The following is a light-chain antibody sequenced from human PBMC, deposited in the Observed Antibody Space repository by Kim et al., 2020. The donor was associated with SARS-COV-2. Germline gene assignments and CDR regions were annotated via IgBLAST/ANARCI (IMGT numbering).Light chain of an antibody. CDR3: CSFAGSSTLGV. V-gene: IGLV2-11*01. J-gene: IGLJ1*01. CDR2: DVV. Sequence: QSFTISCTGTSSDVGGYDYVSWYQQHPGKAPKLMIYDVVKRPSGVPDRFSGSKSGNTASLTISGLQADDEADYYCCSFAGSSTLGVFGTGTEVTVL. CDR1: SSDVGGYDY.